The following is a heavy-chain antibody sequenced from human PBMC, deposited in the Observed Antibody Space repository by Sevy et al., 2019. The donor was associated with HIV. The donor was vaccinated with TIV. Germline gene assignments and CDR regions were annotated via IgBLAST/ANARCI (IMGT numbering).Heavy chain of an antibody. CDR1: GFTVSDNY. V-gene: IGHV3-66*01. J-gene: IGHJ6*02. CDR2: IDSDGSA. Sequence: GGSLRLSCAASGFTVSDNYMAWVRLAPGKGLEWVSLIDSDGSAYYADSVKGRFTNSRDNVKNTLYLQINALRAEDTGLYFCARDRYYDASGYYYYYYGMDVWGQGTTVTVSS. D-gene: IGHD3-22*01. CDR3: ARDRYYDASGYYYYYYGMDV.